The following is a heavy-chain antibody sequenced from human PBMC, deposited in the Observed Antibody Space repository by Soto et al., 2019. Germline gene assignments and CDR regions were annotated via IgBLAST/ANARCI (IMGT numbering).Heavy chain of an antibody. V-gene: IGHV4-30-2*01. CDR1: GGSISNGGYS. CDR2: IYHSGST. Sequence: SETLSLTCAASGGSISNGGYSWSWIRQPPGKGLEWIGYIYHSGSTYYNPSLKSRVTISVDRSKNQFSLKLSSVTAADTAVYYCASMGEQAIIDYWGQGTLVTSPQ. J-gene: IGHJ4*02. D-gene: IGHD3-16*01. CDR3: ASMGEQAIIDY.